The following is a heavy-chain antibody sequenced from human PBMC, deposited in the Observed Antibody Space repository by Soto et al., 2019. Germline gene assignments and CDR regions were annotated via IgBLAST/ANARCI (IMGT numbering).Heavy chain of an antibody. J-gene: IGHJ6*02. CDR2: VIGSGDST. CDR3: AKATNFGMGPDYSYYYGMDV. CDR1: GFTFSSYA. V-gene: IGHV3-23*01. Sequence: GGSLRLSCAASGFTFSSYAMTWVRQAPGKGLEWVSSVIGSGDSTYYADSVKGRFTISGDTSKRTLYLQMTSLRGEDTAVYYCAKATNFGMGPDYSYYYGMDVWGQGATVTVSS. D-gene: IGHD3-3*01.